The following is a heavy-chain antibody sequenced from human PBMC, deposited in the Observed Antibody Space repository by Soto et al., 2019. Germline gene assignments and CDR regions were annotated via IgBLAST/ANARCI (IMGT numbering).Heavy chain of an antibody. CDR2: IYYSGST. CDR1: GGSISSGDYY. D-gene: IGHD3-22*01. CDR3: ARDRSGVGSGYYYYYYYYGMDV. J-gene: IGHJ6*02. Sequence: TLSLTCTVSGGSISSGDYYWSWIRQPPGKGLEWIGYIYYSGSTYYNPSLKSRVTISVDTSKNQFSLKLSSVTAADTAVYYCARDRSGVGSGYYYYYYYYGMDVWGQGTTVTVSS. V-gene: IGHV4-30-4*01.